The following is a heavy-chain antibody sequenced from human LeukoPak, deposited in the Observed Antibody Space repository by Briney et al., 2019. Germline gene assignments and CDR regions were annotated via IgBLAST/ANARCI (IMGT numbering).Heavy chain of an antibody. D-gene: IGHD5-18*01. CDR2: ISKSGST. Sequence: SETLSLTCTVSGGSISDYDWSWIRQPPEKGLEWIGYISKSGSTNYNPSLKSRVTISVDTSKNQFSLKLSSVTAADTAVYYCAREMFSYGYDYWGQGTLVTVSS. J-gene: IGHJ4*02. CDR3: AREMFSYGYDY. CDR1: GGSISDYD. V-gene: IGHV4-4*08.